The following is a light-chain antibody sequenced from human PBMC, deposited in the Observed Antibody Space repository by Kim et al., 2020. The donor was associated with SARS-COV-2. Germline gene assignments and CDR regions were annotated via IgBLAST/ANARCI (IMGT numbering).Light chain of an antibody. V-gene: IGLV1-44*01. J-gene: IGLJ2*01. Sequence: QSVLTQPPSVSGTPGQRVTISCSGSSSNIGSKTVNWYRQLPGTAPKILIYSNNERPSGVPDRISGSKSGNSASLAISGLQSEDEADYFCAARDDSLHGWGFGGGTQLTVL. CDR3: AARDDSLHGWG. CDR2: SNN. CDR1: SSNIGSKT.